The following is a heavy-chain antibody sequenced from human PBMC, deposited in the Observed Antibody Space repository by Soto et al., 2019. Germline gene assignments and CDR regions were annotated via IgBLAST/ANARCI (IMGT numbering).Heavy chain of an antibody. D-gene: IGHD3-3*01. CDR2: IYYSVST. CDR3: ARARSITILGVVIIPDLSWFDP. V-gene: IGHV4-59*01. CDR1: GGSISSYY. Sequence: SETLSLTCTVSGGSISSYYWSWIRQPPGKGLEWIGYIYYSVSTNYNPSLKSRVTISVDTSKNQFSLKLSSVTAADTAVYYCARARSITILGVVIIPDLSWFDPWGQGTLVTVSS. J-gene: IGHJ5*02.